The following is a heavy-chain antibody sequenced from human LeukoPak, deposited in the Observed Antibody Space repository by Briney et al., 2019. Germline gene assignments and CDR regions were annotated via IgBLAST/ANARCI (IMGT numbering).Heavy chain of an antibody. Sequence: PGGSLRLSCAASGFTFSSYAMSWVRQAPGKGLEWVSAISGSGGSTYYADSVKGRFTISRDNSKNTLYLQMNSLRAEDTAVYYCAKDIGGTIFGVAPDRRVDYWGQGTLVTVSS. CDR2: ISGSGGST. CDR3: AKDIGGTIFGVAPDRRVDY. J-gene: IGHJ4*02. V-gene: IGHV3-23*01. D-gene: IGHD3-3*01. CDR1: GFTFSSYA.